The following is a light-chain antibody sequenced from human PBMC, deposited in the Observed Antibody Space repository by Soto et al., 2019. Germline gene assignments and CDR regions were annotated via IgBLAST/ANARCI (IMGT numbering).Light chain of an antibody. CDR1: SSDVAIYDL. J-gene: IGLJ1*01. V-gene: IGLV2-23*01. CDR3: CSYEDITTSYV. CDR2: EGS. Sequence: QSVLTQPASVSGSPGQSITLSCTGSSSDVAIYDLVSWYQQLPGKAPKLVISEGSKRASGVSNRFSGSKSGNTASLTISGPQAEDEADYYCCSYEDITTSYVFGTGTKVTVL.